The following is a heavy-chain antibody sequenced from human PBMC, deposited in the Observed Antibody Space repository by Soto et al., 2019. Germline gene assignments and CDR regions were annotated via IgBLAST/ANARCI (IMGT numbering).Heavy chain of an antibody. J-gene: IGHJ2*01. Sequence: ASVKVSCKASGYTFTSYGIAWVRQAPGQGLEWMGWIGTYSGNTYFAQQLQGRVTLTTDTSTSTAYMDLRSLTSDDTAVYYCARDLVDLTGDFDLWGRGTLVTVSS. CDR1: GYTFTSYG. D-gene: IGHD3-16*02. CDR3: ARDLVDLTGDFDL. CDR2: IGTYSGNT. V-gene: IGHV1-18*01.